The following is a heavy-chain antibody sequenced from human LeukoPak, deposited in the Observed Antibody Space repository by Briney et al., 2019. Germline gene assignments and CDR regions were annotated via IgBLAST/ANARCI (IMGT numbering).Heavy chain of an antibody. CDR1: GYSFPSSW. CDR2: IYPGDSNT. D-gene: IGHD1-1*01. CDR3: ARARGYTVYYFDY. J-gene: IGHJ4*02. Sequence: GESLKISCKGSGYSFPSSWIGWVRQMPGKGLEWMGIIYPGDSNTRYSPSFQGQVTISADKSITTAYLQWSSLKASDTAMYYCARARGYTVYYFDYWGQGTLVTVSS. V-gene: IGHV5-51*01.